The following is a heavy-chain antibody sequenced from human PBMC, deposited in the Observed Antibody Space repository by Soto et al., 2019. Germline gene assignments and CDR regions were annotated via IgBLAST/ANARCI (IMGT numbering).Heavy chain of an antibody. CDR3: ARGIKYGAYSRWFDP. D-gene: IGHD4-17*01. CDR2: MNPDSGKT. J-gene: IGHJ5*02. V-gene: IGHV1-8*01. Sequence: QVQLLQSGAEVKKPGASVKVSCKASGYTFSSYEINWVRQATGQGLEYLGWMNPDSGKTAYVQKFQGRVTMTWDTSITTAYMELSSLRSDDTAVYFCARGIKYGAYSRWFDPWGQGTRVTVSS. CDR1: GYTFSSYE.